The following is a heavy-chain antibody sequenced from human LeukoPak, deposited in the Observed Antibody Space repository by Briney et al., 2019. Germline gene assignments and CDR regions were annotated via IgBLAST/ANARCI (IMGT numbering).Heavy chain of an antibody. D-gene: IGHD3-3*01. J-gene: IGHJ6*02. CDR2: IIPIFGTA. V-gene: IGHV1-69*13. CDR1: GGTFSSYA. Sequence: GASVKVSCKASGGTFSSYAISWVRQAPGRGLEWMGGIIPIFGTANYAQKFQGRVTITADESTSTAYMELSSLRSEDTAVYYCARDRTTIFGVVIISGGMDVWGQGTTVTVSS. CDR3: ARDRTTIFGVVIISGGMDV.